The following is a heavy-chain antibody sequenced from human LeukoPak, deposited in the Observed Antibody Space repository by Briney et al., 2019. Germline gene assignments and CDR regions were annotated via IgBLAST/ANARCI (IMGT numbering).Heavy chain of an antibody. CDR1: GDTFSSYY. CDR3: ARVFYDSSGYYYGLDY. CDR2: IIPIFGTA. Sequence: SVKVSCKASGDTFSSYYMHWVRQAPGQGLEWMGGIIPIFGTANYAQKLQGRVTMTTDTSTSTAYMELRSLGSDDTAVYYGARVFYDSSGYYYGLDYWGQGTLVTASS. D-gene: IGHD3-22*01. V-gene: IGHV1-69*05. J-gene: IGHJ4*02.